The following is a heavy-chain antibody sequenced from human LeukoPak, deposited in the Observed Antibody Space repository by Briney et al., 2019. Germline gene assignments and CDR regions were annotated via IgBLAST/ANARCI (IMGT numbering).Heavy chain of an antibody. V-gene: IGHV1-3*01. CDR3: ARGGYGDYVGAFDI. J-gene: IGHJ3*02. D-gene: IGHD4-17*01. CDR1: GYTFTSYA. Sequence: ASVKVSCKASGYTFTSYAMHWVRQAPGQRLEWMGWISAGNGNTKYSQKFQGRVTITRDTSASTAYMELSSLRSEDTAVYYCARGGYGDYVGAFDIWGQGTMVTVSS. CDR2: ISAGNGNT.